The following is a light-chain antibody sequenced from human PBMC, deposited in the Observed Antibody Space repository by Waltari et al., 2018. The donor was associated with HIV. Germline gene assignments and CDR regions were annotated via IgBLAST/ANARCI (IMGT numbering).Light chain of an antibody. V-gene: IGLV4-69*01. J-gene: IGLJ3*02. CDR3: QTWGTGILV. CDR1: SGHSTHA. CDR2: LNSDGSH. Sequence: QLVLTQSPPASASLGASVKLTCTLSSGHSTHAIAGHQQPPAKGPRYLMKLNSDGSHSQGDGIPDRFSGSSSGAERYLPISSLQSEDEADYYCQTWGTGILVFGGGTKLTVL.